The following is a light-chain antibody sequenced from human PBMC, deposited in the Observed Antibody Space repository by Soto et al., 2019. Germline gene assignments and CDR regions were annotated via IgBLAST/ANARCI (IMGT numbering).Light chain of an antibody. CDR2: GAS. V-gene: IGKV3-20*01. Sequence: EIVLTQSPGTLSLSPGERATLSCRASQSVSSSYLAWYQQKPGQAPRPLIYGASSRAIGIPDRFSGSGSGTDFTLTISRLEPEDFAVYSCQPYGSSPWTFGQGT. J-gene: IGKJ1*01. CDR3: QPYGSSPWT. CDR1: QSVSSSY.